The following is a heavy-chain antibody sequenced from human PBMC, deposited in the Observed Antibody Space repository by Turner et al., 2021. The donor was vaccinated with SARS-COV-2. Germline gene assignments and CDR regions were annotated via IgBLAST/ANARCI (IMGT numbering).Heavy chain of an antibody. J-gene: IGHJ4*02. D-gene: IGHD2-21*02. Sequence: QVQLVQSGAEVKKPGASVKVSCKVSGYTLTELSMHWVRQAPGKGLEWMGGFDPEDGETIYAQKFQGRVNMTEDTSTDTAYMELSSLRSEDTALYYCATGYAYCGGDCSIHYWGQGTLVTVSS. CDR3: ATGYAYCGGDCSIHY. CDR1: GYTLTELS. CDR2: FDPEDGET. V-gene: IGHV1-24*01.